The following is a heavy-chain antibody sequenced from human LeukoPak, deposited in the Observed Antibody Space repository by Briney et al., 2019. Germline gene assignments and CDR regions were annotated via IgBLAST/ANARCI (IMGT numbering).Heavy chain of an antibody. V-gene: IGHV4-59*01. D-gene: IGHD3-22*01. Sequence: SETLSLTCTVSGGSISSYYWSWIRQPPGKGLEWIGYIYYSGSTNYNPSLKSRVTISVDTSKNQFSLKLSSVTAADTAVYYCARHTDYCDSSADAFDIWGQGTMVTVSS. CDR1: GGSISSYY. J-gene: IGHJ3*02. CDR2: IYYSGST. CDR3: ARHTDYCDSSADAFDI.